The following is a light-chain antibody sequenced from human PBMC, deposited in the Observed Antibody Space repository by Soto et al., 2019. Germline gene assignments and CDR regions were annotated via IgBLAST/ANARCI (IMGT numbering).Light chain of an antibody. J-gene: IGKJ5*01. CDR1: QGISNN. CDR2: ATS. Sequence: DIQMTQSPSSLSASVGDRVTITCRASQGISNNLAWYQQKPGKVPKLLIYATSTLQSGVPSRFSGSGSGTDFTLTISSLQPEDVATYYCQKYNSVPITFGQGTRLEIK. CDR3: QKYNSVPIT. V-gene: IGKV1-27*01.